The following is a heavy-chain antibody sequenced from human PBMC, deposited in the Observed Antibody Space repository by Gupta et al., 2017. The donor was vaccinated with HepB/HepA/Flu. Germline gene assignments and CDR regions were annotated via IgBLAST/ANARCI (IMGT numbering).Heavy chain of an antibody. CDR2: ISKSGTT. CDR1: GGSISSGTYY. Sequence: QMQLQESGPGLVKPSETLSLHCSVSGGSISSGTYYWSWVRQHPGKGLEWIGYISKSGTTNYNPSLKSRVIISIDTSRNQMSLNLNSVTAADTAVYHCARVSWLRVPTYFLTWGQGTMVVVSS. CDR3: ARVSWLRVPTYFLT. V-gene: IGHV4-31*02. J-gene: IGHJ5*02. D-gene: IGHD5-12*01.